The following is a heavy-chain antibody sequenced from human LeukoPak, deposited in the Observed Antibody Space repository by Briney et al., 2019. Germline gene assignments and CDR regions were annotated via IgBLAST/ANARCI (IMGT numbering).Heavy chain of an antibody. D-gene: IGHD5-18*01. CDR3: ARDMGYSFDY. CDR2: ISSSSSTI. Sequence: GSLRLSCAASGFTLSSYGMHWVRQAPGKGLEWVSYISSSSSTIYYADSVKGRFTISRDNAKNSLYLQMNSLRAEDTAVYYCARDMGYSFDYWGQGTLVTVSS. J-gene: IGHJ4*02. V-gene: IGHV3-48*04. CDR1: GFTLSSYG.